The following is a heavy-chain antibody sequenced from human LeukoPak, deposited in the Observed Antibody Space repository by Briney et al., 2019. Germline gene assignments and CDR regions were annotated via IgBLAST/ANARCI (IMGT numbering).Heavy chain of an antibody. CDR3: ARGGGYYYYYMDV. CDR2: INSDGSST. J-gene: IGHJ6*03. CDR1: GFSFSNYW. Sequence: PGGSLRLSCAASGFSFSNYWMHWVRQAPGKGLVWVSRINSDGSSTSYADSVKGRFTISRDNAKNTLYLQMNSLRAEDTAVYYCARGGGYYYYYMDVWGKGTTVTVSS. V-gene: IGHV3-74*01. D-gene: IGHD2-15*01.